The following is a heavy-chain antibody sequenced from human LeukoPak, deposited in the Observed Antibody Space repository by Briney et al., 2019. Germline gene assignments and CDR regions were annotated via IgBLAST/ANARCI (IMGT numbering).Heavy chain of an antibody. CDR2: LHSSGNT. CDR1: GDSMNTYH. J-gene: IGHJ4*02. CDR3: ARDPFRSSFES. Sequence: SETLSLTCTVSGDSMNTYHWAWIRQPAGKGLEWIGRLHSSGNTNFNPSLKRRGSTSVDRSKKQFSLEMTSATAADTAVYFCARDPFRSSFESWGQGILVTVSS. V-gene: IGHV4-4*07. D-gene: IGHD6-13*01.